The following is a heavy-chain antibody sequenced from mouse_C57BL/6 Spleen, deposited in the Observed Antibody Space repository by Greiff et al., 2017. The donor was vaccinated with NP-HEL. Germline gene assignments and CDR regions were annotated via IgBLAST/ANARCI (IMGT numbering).Heavy chain of an antibody. CDR2: ISYDGSN. D-gene: IGHD1-1*01. CDR1: GYSITSGYY. CDR3: ARDQGHYYGSEGYFDV. V-gene: IGHV3-6*01. J-gene: IGHJ1*03. Sequence: DVQLQESGPGLVKPSQSLSLTCSVTGYSITSGYYWNWIRQFPGNKLEWMGYISYDGSNNYNPSLKNRISITRDTSKNQFFLKLNSVTTEDTATYYCARDQGHYYGSEGYFDVWGTGTTVTVSS.